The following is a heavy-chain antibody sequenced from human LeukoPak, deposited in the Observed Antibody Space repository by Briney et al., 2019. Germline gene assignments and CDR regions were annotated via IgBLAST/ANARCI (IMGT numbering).Heavy chain of an antibody. CDR1: GFTSNY. CDR3: ASDGYNYFEF. D-gene: IGHD5-24*01. V-gene: IGHV3-53*01. CDR2: IYSDGSTT. Sequence: GGSLRLSCAASGFTSNYMSWVRQAPGKGLEWISLIYSDGSTTFYADSVKGRFTISRDNSKSTFYLQMNRLRPEDTAVYYCASDGYNYFEFWGQGTLV. J-gene: IGHJ4*02.